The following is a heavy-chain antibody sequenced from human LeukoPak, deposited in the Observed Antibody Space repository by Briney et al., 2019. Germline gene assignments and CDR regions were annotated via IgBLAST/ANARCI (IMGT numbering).Heavy chain of an antibody. CDR2: IYPGDSDT. CDR1: GYSFTSYW. Sequence: GESLKISCKGSGYSFTSYWISWVRQMPGKGLEWMGIIYPGDSDTRYSPSFQGQVTISADKSISTAYLQWSSLKASDTAMYYCARLRGDIPSYSSGYRFDYWGQGTLVTVSS. J-gene: IGHJ4*02. D-gene: IGHD6-19*01. V-gene: IGHV5-51*01. CDR3: ARLRGDIPSYSSGYRFDY.